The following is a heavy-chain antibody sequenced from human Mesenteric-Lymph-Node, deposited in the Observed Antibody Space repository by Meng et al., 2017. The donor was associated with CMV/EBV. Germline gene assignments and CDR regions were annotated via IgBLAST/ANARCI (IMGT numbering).Heavy chain of an antibody. CDR1: GGSFSGYY. D-gene: IGHD6-25*01. V-gene: IGHV4-34*01. Sequence: LSLTCAVYGGSFSGYYWSWIRQPPGKGLEWIGEINHSGITNYNPSLKSRVTISVDTSKNHFSLKLSSVTAADTAVYYCRGRNAAYGMDVWGQGTTVTVSS. CDR2: INHSGIT. CDR3: RGRNAAYGMDV. J-gene: IGHJ6*02.